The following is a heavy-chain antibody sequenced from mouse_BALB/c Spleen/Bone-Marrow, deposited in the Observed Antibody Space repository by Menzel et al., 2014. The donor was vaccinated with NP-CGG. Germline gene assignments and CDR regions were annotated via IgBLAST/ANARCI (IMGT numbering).Heavy chain of an antibody. D-gene: IGHD2-14*01. CDR1: GFSLTSYG. Sequence: VKLVESGPGLVQPSQRLSITCTVSGFSLTSYGLHWVRQSPGKGLEWLGVIWSGGSTDYNAAFISRLSISKDNSKSQVFFEMNSLQADDSAIYYCARNRRYDVFDYWGQGTTLTVSS. J-gene: IGHJ2*01. CDR3: ARNRRYDVFDY. CDR2: IWSGGST. V-gene: IGHV2-4-1*01.